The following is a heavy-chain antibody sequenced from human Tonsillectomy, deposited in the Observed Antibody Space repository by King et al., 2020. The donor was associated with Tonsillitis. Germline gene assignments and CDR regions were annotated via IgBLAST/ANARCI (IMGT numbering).Heavy chain of an antibody. CDR1: GGSICSSTYY. D-gene: IGHD3-3*01. J-gene: IGHJ5*02. Sequence: QLQESGPGLVKASETLSLTCTVSGGSICSSTYYWGWIRQPPGKGLEWIGNIHYTGSTSYNPSLKSRVSISVDTSKNQFSLNLSSVTAADTTVYYCARTSGITIFGVGHNWFDPWGQGTLVTVSS. CDR3: ARTSGITIFGVGHNWFDP. CDR2: IHYTGST. V-gene: IGHV4-39*01.